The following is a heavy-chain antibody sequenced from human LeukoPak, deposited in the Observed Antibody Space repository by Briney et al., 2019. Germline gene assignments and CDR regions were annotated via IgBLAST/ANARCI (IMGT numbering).Heavy chain of an antibody. CDR1: GYTFTSYG. J-gene: IGHJ4*02. V-gene: IGHV1-69*13. CDR2: IIPIFGTA. Sequence: ASVKVSCKASGYTFTSYGISWVRQAPGQGLEWMGGIIPIFGTANYAQKFQGRVTITADESTSTAYMELSSLRSEDTAVYYCARGDGDYVPDYWGQGTLVTVSS. D-gene: IGHD4-17*01. CDR3: ARGDGDYVPDY.